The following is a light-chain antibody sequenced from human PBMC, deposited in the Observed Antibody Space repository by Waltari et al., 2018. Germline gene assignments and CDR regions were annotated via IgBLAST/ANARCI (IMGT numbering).Light chain of an antibody. CDR2: KAS. Sequence: DIQTTQSPSTLSASVGDRVTITCRASQSISSWLAWYQQKPGKAPKLLIYKASSLESGVPSRFSGSGSGTEFTLTISSLQPDDFATYYCQQYNSYPYTFGQGIKLEIK. J-gene: IGKJ2*01. CDR1: QSISSW. CDR3: QQYNSYPYT. V-gene: IGKV1-5*03.